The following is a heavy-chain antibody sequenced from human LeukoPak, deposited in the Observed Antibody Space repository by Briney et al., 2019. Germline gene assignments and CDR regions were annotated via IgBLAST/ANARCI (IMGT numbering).Heavy chain of an antibody. D-gene: IGHD2-15*01. CDR2: IYPGDSDT. J-gene: IGHJ6*03. CDR3: ARARYCSAASCPSPYYYYYMDV. Sequence: PGESPKISCKGSGYSFTNYWIGWVRQMPGKGLEWMGIIYPGDSDTRYSPSFQGQVTISADKSITTAYLQWNSLKASDTAIYYCARARYCSAASCPSPYYYYYMDVWGKGTTVTVSS. V-gene: IGHV5-51*01. CDR1: GYSFTNYW.